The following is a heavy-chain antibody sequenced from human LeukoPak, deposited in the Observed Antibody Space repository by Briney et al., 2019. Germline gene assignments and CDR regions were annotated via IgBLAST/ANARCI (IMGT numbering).Heavy chain of an antibody. D-gene: IGHD6-19*01. J-gene: IGHJ4*02. CDR1: GGSISSYY. Sequence: SETLSFTCTVSGGSISSYYWSWIRQPPGKGLEWIGYIYYSGSTNYNPSLKSRVTISVDTSKNQFSLKLSSVTAADTAVYYCARDSVAGTGGFDYWGQGTLVTVSS. CDR3: ARDSVAGTGGFDY. V-gene: IGHV4-59*01. CDR2: IYYSGST.